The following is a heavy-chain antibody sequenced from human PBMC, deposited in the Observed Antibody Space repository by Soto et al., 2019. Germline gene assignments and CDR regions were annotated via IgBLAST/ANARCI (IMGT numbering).Heavy chain of an antibody. J-gene: IGHJ4*02. CDR1: GGSISSSSYY. CDR3: ARRITYCSTHNCYTGFDS. Sequence: SETLSLTCTVSGGSISSSSYYWGRIRQPPGKGLEWIGCIYYSGSTYYNPSLKSRVTISVDPSKKQFSLKLSSVTAADTAVYYCARRITYCSTHNCYTGFDSRGQGTLVTVSS. D-gene: IGHD6-13*01. V-gene: IGHV4-39*01. CDR2: IYYSGST.